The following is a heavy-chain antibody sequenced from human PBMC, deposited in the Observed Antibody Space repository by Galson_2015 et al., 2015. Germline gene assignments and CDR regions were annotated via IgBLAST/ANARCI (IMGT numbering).Heavy chain of an antibody. Sequence: FWGWIRQPPGRELERIGCIYSSGTTYYNPSLEGRVTISVDTSNNRFALRLNSVTAADTALYYCARERRDGINYVDYWGQGRLVTVSS. J-gene: IGHJ4*02. CDR1: F. D-gene: IGHD5-24*01. CDR3: ARERRDGINYVDY. V-gene: IGHV4-61*03. CDR2: IYSSGTT.